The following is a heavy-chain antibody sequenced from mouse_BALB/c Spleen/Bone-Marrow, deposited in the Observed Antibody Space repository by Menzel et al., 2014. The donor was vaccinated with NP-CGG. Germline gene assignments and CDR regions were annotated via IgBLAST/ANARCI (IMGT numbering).Heavy chain of an antibody. V-gene: IGHV14-3*02. D-gene: IGHD1-1*01. J-gene: IGHJ3*01. CDR1: GFNIKDTY. CDR2: IDPANGNT. Sequence: VQLQQPGAELVKPGASVKLSCTASGFNIKDTYMHWVKQRPEQGLEWIGRIDPANGNTKYDRKFQGKATITADTSSNTAYLQLSSLTSEDTAVYYCASYYYGSSSFAYWGQGTLVTVSA. CDR3: ASYYYGSSSFAY.